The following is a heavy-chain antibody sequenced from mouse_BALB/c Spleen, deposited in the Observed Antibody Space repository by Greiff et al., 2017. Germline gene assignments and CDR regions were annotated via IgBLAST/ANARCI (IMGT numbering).Heavy chain of an antibody. V-gene: IGHV5-6-5*01. CDR1: GFTFSSYA. D-gene: IGHD1-1*01. J-gene: IGHJ2*01. CDR3: ARVTTVVYFDY. CDR2: ISSGGST. Sequence: EVKLMESGGGLVKPGGSLKLSCAASGFTFSSYAISWVRQTPEKRLEWVASISSGGSTYYPDSVKGRFTISRDNARNILYLQMSSLRSEDTAMYYCARVTTVVYFDYWGQGTTLTVSS.